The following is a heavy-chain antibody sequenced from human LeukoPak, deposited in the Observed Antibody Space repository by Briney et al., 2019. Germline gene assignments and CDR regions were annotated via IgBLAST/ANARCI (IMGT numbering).Heavy chain of an antibody. J-gene: IGHJ4*02. Sequence: PSETLSLTCTVSGGSISSYYWSWIRQPPGKGLEWIGYIYYSGSTNYNPSLKSRVTISVDTSENQFSLNLSSVTAADTAVYYCARDTYYYDDSGYYQFDYWGRGALVTVSS. CDR2: IYYSGST. CDR3: ARDTYYYDDSGYYQFDY. D-gene: IGHD3-22*01. CDR1: GGSISSYY. V-gene: IGHV4-59*01.